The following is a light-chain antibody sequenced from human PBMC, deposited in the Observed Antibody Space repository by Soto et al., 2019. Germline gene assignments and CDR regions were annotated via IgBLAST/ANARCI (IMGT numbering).Light chain of an antibody. V-gene: IGKV3-15*01. CDR3: QQYNNWPRT. CDR2: GAS. CDR1: QSVDSN. J-gene: IGKJ1*01. Sequence: EVVMTQSPATLSVSPGERATLSCRASQSVDSNLAWYQQKPGQAPRLLIFGASTRATGIPVRFSGSGSGTEFTLTISSLQSEDFEVYYCQQYNNWPRTFGQGNKVEIK.